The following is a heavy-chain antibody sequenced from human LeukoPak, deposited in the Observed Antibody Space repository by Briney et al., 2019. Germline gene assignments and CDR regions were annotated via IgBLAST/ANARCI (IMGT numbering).Heavy chain of an antibody. Sequence: GGSLRLSRAASGFTFSSYSMNWVRQAPGKGLEWVSSISSSSSYIYYADSVKGRFTISRDNAKNSLYLQMNSLRAEDTAVYYCARDFSGYCSSTSCSRTFDYWGQGTLVTVSS. CDR2: ISSSSSYI. CDR3: ARDFSGYCSSTSCSRTFDY. CDR1: GFTFSSYS. J-gene: IGHJ4*02. V-gene: IGHV3-21*01. D-gene: IGHD2-2*01.